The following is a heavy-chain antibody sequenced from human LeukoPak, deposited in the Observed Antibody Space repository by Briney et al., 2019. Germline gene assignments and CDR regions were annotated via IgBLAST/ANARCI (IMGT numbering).Heavy chain of an antibody. Sequence: GGSLRLSCAASGFTFSSYAMSWVRQAPGKGLEWVSSISGSDGSTYYADSVKGRFTISRDNSKNTLYLQMNSLRAEDTAVYYCAKDQNSAYYDILTGYPYDYWGQGTLVPVSS. J-gene: IGHJ4*02. CDR1: GFTFSSYA. D-gene: IGHD3-9*01. V-gene: IGHV3-23*01. CDR3: AKDQNSAYYDILTGYPYDY. CDR2: ISGSDGST.